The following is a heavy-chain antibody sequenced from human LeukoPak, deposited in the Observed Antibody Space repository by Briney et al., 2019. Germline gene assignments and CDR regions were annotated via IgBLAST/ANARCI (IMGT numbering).Heavy chain of an antibody. J-gene: IGHJ4*02. D-gene: IGHD1-26*01. CDR1: GYSFTSYW. CDR3: ARSPSQYPWELLI. Sequence: GASLKISCKGSGYSFTSYWIGWVRQLPGKGLEWMGIIYPGDSDTRYSPSSQGQVTISADKSISTAYLQWSSLKASDTAMYYCARSPSQYPWELLIWGQGTLVTVSS. V-gene: IGHV5-51*01. CDR2: IYPGDSDT.